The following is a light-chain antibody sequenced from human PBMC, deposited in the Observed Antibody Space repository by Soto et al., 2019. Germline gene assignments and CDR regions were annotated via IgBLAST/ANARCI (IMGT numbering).Light chain of an antibody. CDR2: EAS. CDR1: QSISNW. Sequence: DIQMTQSPSTLSASVGDRVTITCRASQSISNWLAWYQQKPGQAPKLLIYEASSLKSGVPSRFSGSGSGTEFTLTIPSLQPDDFTTYYCQQYNSYSWTFGQGTKVEIK. J-gene: IGKJ1*01. V-gene: IGKV1-5*03. CDR3: QQYNSYSWT.